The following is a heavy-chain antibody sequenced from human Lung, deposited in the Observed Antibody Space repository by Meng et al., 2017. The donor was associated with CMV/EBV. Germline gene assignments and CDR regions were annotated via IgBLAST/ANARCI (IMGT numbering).Heavy chain of an antibody. J-gene: IGHJ1*01. V-gene: IGHV4-4*02. CDR1: GDSLTNHNW. CDR2: IPHRGSS. Sequence: VQLRESGPALVKPSATLSRTCPVSGDSLTNHNWWAWVRQPPGKGLEWIGEIPHRGSSAYNPSLKSRVSMSIDKSKNQFSLKLTSVTAADTAVYHCLRRSGGSVWGQGTLVTVSS. D-gene: IGHD3-10*01. CDR3: LRRSGGSV.